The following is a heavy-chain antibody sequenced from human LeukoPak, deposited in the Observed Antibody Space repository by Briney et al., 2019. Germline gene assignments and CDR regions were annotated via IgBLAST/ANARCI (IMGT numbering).Heavy chain of an antibody. CDR1: GYTFTSYA. CDR2: INAGNGNT. D-gene: IGHD3-9*01. J-gene: IGHJ4*02. CDR3: AREGGDYDILTGFDY. Sequence: GASVKVSCKASGYTFTSYAMHWVRQAPGQRLEWMGWINAGNGNTKYSQKFQGRVTITRDTSASTAYMELSSLRSEDTAVYYCAREGGDYDILTGFDYWGQGTLVTVSS. V-gene: IGHV1-3*01.